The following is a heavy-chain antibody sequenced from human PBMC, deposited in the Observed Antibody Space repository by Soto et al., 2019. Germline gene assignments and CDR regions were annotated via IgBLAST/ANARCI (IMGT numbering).Heavy chain of an antibody. J-gene: IGHJ6*02. V-gene: IGHV3-33*01. CDR3: AREGYCSSTSCYIRHYYYGMDV. Sequence: QVQLVESGGGVVQPGRSLRLSCAASGFTFSSYGMHWVRQAPGKGLEWVAVIWYDGSNKYYADSVKGRFTISRDNSKNTLYLKMNSLRAEDTAVYYCAREGYCSSTSCYIRHYYYGMDVWGQGTTVTVSS. D-gene: IGHD2-2*02. CDR2: IWYDGSNK. CDR1: GFTFSSYG.